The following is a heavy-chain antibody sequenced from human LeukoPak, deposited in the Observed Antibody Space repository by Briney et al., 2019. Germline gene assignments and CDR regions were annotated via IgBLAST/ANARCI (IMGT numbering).Heavy chain of an antibody. Sequence: GGSLRLSCAASGFTFSRPWMNWVRQAPGKGLEWVANIKPDGSDKYYLDSVRGRFTISRDNAKDTLYLQMNSLRAEDTAVYYCARDCGGPHDYWVQGTLVTVSS. D-gene: IGHD2-21*01. CDR2: IKPDGSDK. J-gene: IGHJ4*02. CDR3: ARDCGGPHDY. V-gene: IGHV3-7*01. CDR1: GFTFSRPW.